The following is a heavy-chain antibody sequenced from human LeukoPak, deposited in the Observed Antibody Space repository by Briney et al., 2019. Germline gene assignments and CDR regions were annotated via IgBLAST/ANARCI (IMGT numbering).Heavy chain of an antibody. V-gene: IGHV4-38-2*02. Sequence: SETLSLTCTVSGYSVSSGYYWGWIRPPPGKGLEWIGSIYHSGSTYYNPSLKSRVTISVDTSKNQFSLKLSSVTAADTAVYYCARDPPDYWGQGTLVTVSS. CDR2: IYHSGST. J-gene: IGHJ4*02. CDR1: GYSVSSGYY. CDR3: ARDPPDY.